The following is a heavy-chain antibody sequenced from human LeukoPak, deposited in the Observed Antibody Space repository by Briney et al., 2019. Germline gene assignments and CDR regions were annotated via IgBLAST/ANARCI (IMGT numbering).Heavy chain of an antibody. D-gene: IGHD3-22*01. CDR2: ISAYNGNT. J-gene: IGHJ6*02. Sequence: ASVKVSCKASGYTFTSYGISWVRHAPGQGLEWMGWISAYNGNTNYAQKLQGRVTMTTDTSTSTAYMELRSLRSDDTAVYYCARDGYYYDSSGYYYAPGGYYYGMDVWGQGTTVTVSS. CDR3: ARDGYYYDSSGYYYAPGGYYYGMDV. CDR1: GYTFTSYG. V-gene: IGHV1-18*01.